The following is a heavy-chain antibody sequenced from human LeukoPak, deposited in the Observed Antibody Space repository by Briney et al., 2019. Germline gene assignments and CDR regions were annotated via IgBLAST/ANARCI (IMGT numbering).Heavy chain of an antibody. V-gene: IGHV1-2*02. J-gene: IGHJ3*02. CDR2: INPTSGGT. CDR1: GYTFTGYW. Sequence: ASVKVSCKAFGYTFTGYWMHWVRQAPGQGLEWMGWINPTSGGTNFAQKFQGRVTMTRDTSISTAYMELSRLRSGDTALYYCARAGVWDYSDTSGYHNGAFDIWGQGTMVTVSS. D-gene: IGHD3-22*01. CDR3: ARAGVWDYSDTSGYHNGAFDI.